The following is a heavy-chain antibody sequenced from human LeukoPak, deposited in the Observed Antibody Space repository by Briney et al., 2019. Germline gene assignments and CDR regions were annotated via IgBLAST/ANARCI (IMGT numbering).Heavy chain of an antibody. CDR3: ARGIEVVPAAMYYMDV. J-gene: IGHJ6*03. D-gene: IGHD2-2*01. V-gene: IGHV4-4*07. CDR1: GGSISSYY. Sequence: PSETLSLTCTVSGGSISSYYWSWIRQPAGKGLEWIGRIYTSGSTYYNPSLKSRVTISVDTSKNQFSLKLSSVTAADTAVYYCARGIEVVPAAMYYMDVWGKGTTVTISS. CDR2: IYTSGST.